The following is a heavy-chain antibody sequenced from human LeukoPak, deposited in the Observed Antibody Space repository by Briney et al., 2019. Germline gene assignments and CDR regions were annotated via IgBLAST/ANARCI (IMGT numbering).Heavy chain of an antibody. CDR1: GGSISSSSYY. Sequence: SETLSLTCNVSGGSISSSSYYWGWIRQPPGKGLEWIGSIYYSGSTYYNPSLKSRVTISVDTSKNQFSLKLSSVTAADTAVYYCARAGGYNSNWFDPWGQGTLVTVSS. V-gene: IGHV4-39*07. CDR3: ARAGGYNSNWFDP. J-gene: IGHJ5*02. D-gene: IGHD5-24*01. CDR2: IYYSGST.